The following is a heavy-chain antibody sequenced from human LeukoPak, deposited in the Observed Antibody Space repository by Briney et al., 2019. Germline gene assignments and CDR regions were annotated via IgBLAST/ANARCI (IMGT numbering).Heavy chain of an antibody. CDR3: ARQPRNFAAVAGMGHFDS. CDR2: IYYSETT. Sequence: SETQSLTCTVSSGSIKSSTYYWGWIRQPPGKGLDWIGRIYYSETTYYNPFLESRVTISVDTSKNQLSLHLSSVTAVDTAVYYCARQPRNFAAVAGMGHFDSWGQGTLVTVSS. J-gene: IGHJ4*02. CDR1: SGSIKSSTYY. D-gene: IGHD6-19*01. V-gene: IGHV4-39*01.